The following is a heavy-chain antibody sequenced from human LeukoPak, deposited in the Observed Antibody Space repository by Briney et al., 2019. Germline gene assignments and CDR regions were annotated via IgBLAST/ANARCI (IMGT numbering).Heavy chain of an antibody. J-gene: IGHJ5*02. CDR1: GGSISSYY. CDR3: ARAGVTMVRGAVANWFDP. CDR2: IYYSGST. V-gene: IGHV4-59*12. Sequence: SETLSLTCTVSGGSISSYYWSWIRQPPGKGLEWIGYIYYSGSTNYNPSLKSRVTISVDTSKNQFSLKLSSVTAADTAVYYCARAGVTMVRGAVANWFDPWGQGTLVTVSS. D-gene: IGHD3-10*01.